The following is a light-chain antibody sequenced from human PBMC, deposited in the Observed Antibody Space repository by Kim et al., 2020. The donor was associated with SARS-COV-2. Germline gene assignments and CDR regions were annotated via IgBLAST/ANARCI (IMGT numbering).Light chain of an antibody. V-gene: IGKV3-20*01. Sequence: EIVLTQSPGTLSLSPGERATLSCRASQSISSSYLAWYQQKPGQAPRLLIYAASSRATGIPDRFSGSGSGTDFTLTISRLEPEDFAVYYCQQYDISPTWTFGQGTKVDIK. CDR2: AAS. CDR3: QQYDISPTWT. CDR1: QSISSSY. J-gene: IGKJ1*01.